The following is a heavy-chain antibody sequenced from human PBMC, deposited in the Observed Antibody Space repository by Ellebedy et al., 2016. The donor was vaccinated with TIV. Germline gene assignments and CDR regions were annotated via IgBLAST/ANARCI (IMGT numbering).Heavy chain of an antibody. CDR3: ARGDILTGYYFSHVVDY. D-gene: IGHD3-9*01. V-gene: IGHV3-48*02. Sequence: GESLKISCAASGFTFSRYSMNWVRQAPGKGLEWVSYITSSSSTIYYADSVKGRFTISRDNAKNSLYLQMNSLRDEDTAVYYCARGDILTGYYFSHVVDYWGQGTLVTVSS. CDR2: ITSSSSTI. J-gene: IGHJ4*02. CDR1: GFTFSRYS.